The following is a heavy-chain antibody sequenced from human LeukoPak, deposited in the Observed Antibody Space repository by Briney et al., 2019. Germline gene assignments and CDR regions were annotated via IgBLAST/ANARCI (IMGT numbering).Heavy chain of an antibody. CDR2: ISGSGGSA. Sequence: GGSLRLSCAASGFTFSSYAMSWVRQAPGKGLEWVSAISGSGGSAYYADSVKGRFTISRDNSKNTLYLQMNSLRAEDTAVYYCAKSIVVVPAASDYWGQGTLVTVSS. J-gene: IGHJ4*02. CDR1: GFTFSSYA. CDR3: AKSIVVVPAASDY. V-gene: IGHV3-23*01. D-gene: IGHD2-2*01.